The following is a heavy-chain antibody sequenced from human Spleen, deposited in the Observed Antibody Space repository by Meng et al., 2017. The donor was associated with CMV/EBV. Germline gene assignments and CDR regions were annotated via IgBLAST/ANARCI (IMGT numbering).Heavy chain of an antibody. J-gene: IGHJ5*02. CDR1: GGSFSGYY. V-gene: IGHV4-34*01. CDR2: INHSGST. D-gene: IGHD6-6*01. CDR3: ARDHLSSSST. Sequence: SLTCAVYGGSFSGYYWSWIRQPPGKGLEWIGEINHSGSTNYNPSLKSRVTISVDTSKNQFSLKLSSVTAADTAVYYCARDHLSSSSTWGQGTLVTVSS.